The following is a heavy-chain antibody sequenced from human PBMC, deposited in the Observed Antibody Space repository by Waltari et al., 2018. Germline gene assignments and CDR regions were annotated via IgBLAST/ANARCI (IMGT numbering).Heavy chain of an antibody. Sequence: QLQLQESGPGLVKPSETLSLTCTVSGGSISSSSYYWGWIRQPPGKGLEWIGSIYYSGSTYHNPSLKSRVTISVDTSKNQFSLKLSSVTAADTAVYYCARARHAAAGNGWFDPWGQGTLVTVSS. J-gene: IGHJ5*02. CDR2: IYYSGST. CDR3: ARARHAAAGNGWFDP. CDR1: GGSISSSSYY. D-gene: IGHD6-13*01. V-gene: IGHV4-39*07.